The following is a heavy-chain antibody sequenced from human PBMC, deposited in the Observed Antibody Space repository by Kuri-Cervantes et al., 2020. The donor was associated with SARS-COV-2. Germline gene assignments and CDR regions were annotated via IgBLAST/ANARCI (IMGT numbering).Heavy chain of an antibody. J-gene: IGHJ4*02. CDR1: GGSISSRDYC. D-gene: IGHD5-12*01. CDR2: IYYGGTT. V-gene: IGHV4-30-4*08. CDR3: ARHVPVATIKFDY. Sequence: SETLSLTCTVSGGSISSRDYCWSWIRQPPGEGLEWMGYIYYGGTTYYRPSLKSRLAMSLDTPNNQFSLRLSSVTAADTAVYYCARHVPVATIKFDYWGQGTLVTVSS.